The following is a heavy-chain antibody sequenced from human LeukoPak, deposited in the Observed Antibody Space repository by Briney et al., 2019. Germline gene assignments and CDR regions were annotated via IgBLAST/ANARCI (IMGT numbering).Heavy chain of an antibody. Sequence: ASVKVSCKASGYTFTGYYMHWVRQAPGQGLEWMGWINPNSGGTNYAQKFQGRVTMTRDTSISTAYMELSRPRSDDTAVYYCARAMSYDFVGYYFDYWGQGTLVTVSS. CDR3: ARAMSYDFVGYYFDY. J-gene: IGHJ4*02. V-gene: IGHV1-2*02. CDR2: INPNSGGT. CDR1: GYTFTGYY. D-gene: IGHD5-12*01.